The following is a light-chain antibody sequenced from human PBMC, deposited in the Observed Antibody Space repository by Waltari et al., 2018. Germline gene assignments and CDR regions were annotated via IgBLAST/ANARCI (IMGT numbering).Light chain of an antibody. CDR2: KAS. V-gene: IGKV1-5*03. Sequence: DIQVTQSPSTLSASVGDRVTITCRASLTISSGFAWYPQKPGKAPKLLIYKASFFASRVPSRFSGSGSVTEFTLTISSLQPDDFATYYCQVFETFGQGTKLEIK. CDR3: QVFET. CDR1: LTISSG. J-gene: IGKJ2*01.